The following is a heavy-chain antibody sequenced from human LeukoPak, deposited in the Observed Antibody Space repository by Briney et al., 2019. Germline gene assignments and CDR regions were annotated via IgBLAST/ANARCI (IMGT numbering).Heavy chain of an antibody. CDR1: GFTFSSYW. Sequence: GGSLRLSCAASGFTFSSYWMCWVRQAPGKGLEWVANIKQDGSEKYYVDSVKGRFTISRDNAKNSLYLQMNSLRAEDTAVYYCARPLGGSGSYYNVNWFDTWGQGTLVTVSS. D-gene: IGHD3-10*01. J-gene: IGHJ5*02. CDR2: IKQDGSEK. CDR3: ARPLGGSGSYYNVNWFDT. V-gene: IGHV3-7*01.